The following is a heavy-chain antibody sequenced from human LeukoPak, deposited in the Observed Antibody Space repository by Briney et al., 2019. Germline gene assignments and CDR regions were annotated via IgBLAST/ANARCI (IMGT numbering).Heavy chain of an antibody. Sequence: SETLSLTCTVSGGSISSSSYYWGWIRQPPGKGLEWIGEINHSGSTNYNPSLKSRVTISVDTSKNQFSLKLSSVTAADTAVYYCARGWVAATPRPFDYWGQGTLVTVSS. CDR1: GGSISSSSYY. CDR3: ARGWVAATPRPFDY. CDR2: INHSGST. D-gene: IGHD2-15*01. V-gene: IGHV4-39*07. J-gene: IGHJ4*02.